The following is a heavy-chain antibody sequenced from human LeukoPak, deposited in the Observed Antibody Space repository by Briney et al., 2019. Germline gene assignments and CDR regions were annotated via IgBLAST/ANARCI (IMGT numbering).Heavy chain of an antibody. CDR2: ISGSGGST. V-gene: IGHV3-23*01. D-gene: IGHD3-3*01. Sequence: GGSLRLSCAASGFTFSSYAMSWVRQAPGKGLEWVSAISGSGGSTYYADSVKGRFTISRDNSKNPMYLQMNSLRAEDTAVYYCAKDPAGIMIFGVVSHYFDYWGQGTLVTVSS. CDR3: AKDPAGIMIFGVVSHYFDY. CDR1: GFTFSSYA. J-gene: IGHJ4*02.